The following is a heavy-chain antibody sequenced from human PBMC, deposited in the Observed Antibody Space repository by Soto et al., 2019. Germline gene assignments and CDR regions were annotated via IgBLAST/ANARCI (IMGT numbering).Heavy chain of an antibody. CDR3: TRHVKNYYNSSGYYYGNNWFDP. Sequence: GGSLRLSCAASGFTFSGSAMHWVRQASGKGLEWVGRIRSKANSYATAYAASVKGRFTISRDDSKNTAYLQMNSLKTEDTAVYYCTRHVKNYYNSSGYYYGNNWFDPWGQGTPVTVSS. CDR1: GFTFSGSA. J-gene: IGHJ5*02. V-gene: IGHV3-73*01. D-gene: IGHD3-22*01. CDR2: IRSKANSYAT.